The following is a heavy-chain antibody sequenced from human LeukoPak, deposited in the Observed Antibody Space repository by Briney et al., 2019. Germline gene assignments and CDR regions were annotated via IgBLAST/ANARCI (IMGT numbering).Heavy chain of an antibody. CDR2: IYTSGST. CDR1: GGSIGSGSYY. J-gene: IGHJ3*02. D-gene: IGHD1-14*01. V-gene: IGHV4-61*02. CDR3: ARVESYPLRNAFDI. Sequence: SQTLSLTCTVSGGSIGSGSYYWIWIRQPAGKGLEWIVRIYTSGSTNYNPSLKSQVTISVDTSQNPFSLKLSSVTAAATAVYSSARVESYPLRNAFDIWGQGTMVTASS.